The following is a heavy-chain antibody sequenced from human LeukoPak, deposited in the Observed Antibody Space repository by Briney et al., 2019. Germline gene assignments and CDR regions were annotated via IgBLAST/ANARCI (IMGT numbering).Heavy chain of an antibody. CDR1: GFTFSRYE. J-gene: IGHJ4*02. CDR2: INKDGISK. V-gene: IGHV3-48*03. Sequence: GGSLRLSCATSGFTFSRYEMNWVRQAPGKGLEWMSYINKDGISKYYADSVKGRFTISRDNAKNSLYLQMNSLRAEDTAVYFCARGSGDQNFFDYWGQGTLVTVSS. CDR3: ARGSGDQNFFDY. D-gene: IGHD3-10*01.